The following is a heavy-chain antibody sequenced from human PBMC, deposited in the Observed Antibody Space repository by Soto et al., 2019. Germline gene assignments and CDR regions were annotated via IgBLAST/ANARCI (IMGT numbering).Heavy chain of an antibody. CDR2: ISGSGGST. CDR3: AKYIRGYSGYDIGYGMDV. V-gene: IGHV3-23*01. Sequence: GGSLRLSCAASGFTFSSYAMSWVRQAPGKGLEWVSAISGSGGSTYYADSVKGRFTISRDNSKNTLYLQMNSLRAEDTAVYYCAKYIRGYSGYDIGYGMDVWGQGTTVTVSS. J-gene: IGHJ6*02. D-gene: IGHD5-12*01. CDR1: GFTFSSYA.